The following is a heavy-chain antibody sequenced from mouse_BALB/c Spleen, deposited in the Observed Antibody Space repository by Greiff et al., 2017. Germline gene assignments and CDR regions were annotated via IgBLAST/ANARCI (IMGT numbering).Heavy chain of an antibody. D-gene: IGHD1-1*01. J-gene: IGHJ4*01. CDR3: AREVYGSSYDYAMDY. Sequence: VQLQQTGPELVKPGASVKISCKASGYSFTDYIMLWVKQSHGKSLEWIGNINPYYGSTSYNLKFKGKATLTVDKSSSTAYMQLNSLTSEDSAVYYCAREVYGSSYDYAMDYWGQGTSVTVSS. CDR2: INPYYGST. CDR1: GYSFTDYI. V-gene: IGHV1-39*01.